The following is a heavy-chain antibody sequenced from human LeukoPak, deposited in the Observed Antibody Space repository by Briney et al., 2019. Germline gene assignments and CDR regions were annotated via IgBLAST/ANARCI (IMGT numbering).Heavy chain of an antibody. CDR2: IYYSGST. CDR3: ARPQMWFSPDAFDI. CDR1: GGSISSSSYY. V-gene: IGHV4-39*01. Sequence: SETLSLTCTVSGGSISSSSYYWGWIRQPPGKGLEWIGSIYYSGSTYYNPSLKSRVTISVDTSKNQFSLKLSSVTAADTAVYYCARPQMWFSPDAFDIWGQGTMVTVSS. J-gene: IGHJ3*02. D-gene: IGHD2-21*01.